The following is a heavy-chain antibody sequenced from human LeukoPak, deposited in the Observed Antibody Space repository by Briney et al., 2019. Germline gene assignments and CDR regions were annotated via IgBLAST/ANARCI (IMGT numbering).Heavy chain of an antibody. Sequence: GGSLRLSCAASEITFANYAMSWVRQAPGKGLEWVSSISASGSLTYYADSVKGRFTISRHNSKNTLYLQMNSLRAEDTAVYYCARVRGIVVVVRQTIMDVWGQGTTVTVSS. D-gene: IGHD2-15*01. CDR3: ARVRGIVVVVRQTIMDV. CDR2: ISASGSLT. J-gene: IGHJ6*02. V-gene: IGHV3-23*01. CDR1: EITFANYA.